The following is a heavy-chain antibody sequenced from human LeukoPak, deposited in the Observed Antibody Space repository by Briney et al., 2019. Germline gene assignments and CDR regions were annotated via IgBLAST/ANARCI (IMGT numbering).Heavy chain of an antibody. CDR3: ARVGWGSWFDP. CDR2: ISAYNGNT. Sequence: ASVKVSCKSSGYTFTSYGSRWVRQAPGQGLEWMGWISAYNGNTNYAWKLQGRVTMTTDTSTSTAYMELRSLRSDDTAVYYCARVGWGSWFDPWGQGTLVTVSS. J-gene: IGHJ5*02. CDR1: GYTFTSYG. V-gene: IGHV1-18*01. D-gene: IGHD6-19*01.